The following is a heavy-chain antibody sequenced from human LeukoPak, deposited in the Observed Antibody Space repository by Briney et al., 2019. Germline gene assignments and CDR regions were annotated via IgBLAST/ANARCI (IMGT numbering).Heavy chain of an antibody. V-gene: IGHV3-30*03. J-gene: IGHJ3*02. D-gene: IGHD2-8*02. CDR1: GFTFSSYG. CDR2: ISYDGSNK. CDR3: NTGAGAFDI. Sequence: GSLRLSCAASGFTFSSYGMHWVRQAPGKGLEWVAVISYDGSNKYYADSVKGRFTISRDNSKNTLYLQMNSLRAEDTAVYYCNTGAGAFDIWGQGTMVTVSS.